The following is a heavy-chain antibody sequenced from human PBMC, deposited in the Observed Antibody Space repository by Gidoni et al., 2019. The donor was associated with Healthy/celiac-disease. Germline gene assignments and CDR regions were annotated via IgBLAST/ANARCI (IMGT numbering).Heavy chain of an antibody. CDR3: ASIPVDY. CDR1: GFTFSSYG. Sequence: EVQLVESGGGLVQPGGSLRLSCAAPGFTFSSYGMNWVRPAPGNGLEWVSYISSSSSTIYYADAVKGRFTISRDNAKNSLYLQMNSLRDEDTAVYYCASIPVDYWGQGTLVTVSS. J-gene: IGHJ4*02. CDR2: ISSSSSTI. V-gene: IGHV3-48*02.